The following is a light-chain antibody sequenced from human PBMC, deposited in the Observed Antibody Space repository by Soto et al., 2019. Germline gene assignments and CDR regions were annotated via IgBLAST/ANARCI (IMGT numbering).Light chain of an antibody. Sequence: DIQITQSPSSLSASVGDRVTITCRASQSISSYLNWYQQKPGEAPKLLIYAASSSQSGVPSRFSGSGSGTDFTLTISSLQPEDFATYYCQQSYSTPRTFGQGTKVDIK. CDR2: AAS. J-gene: IGKJ1*01. CDR1: QSISSY. V-gene: IGKV1-39*01. CDR3: QQSYSTPRT.